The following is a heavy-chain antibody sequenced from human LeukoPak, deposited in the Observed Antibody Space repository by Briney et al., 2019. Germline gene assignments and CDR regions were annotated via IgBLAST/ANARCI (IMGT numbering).Heavy chain of an antibody. CDR3: ARLSPLVVRLSDY. D-gene: IGHD3-22*01. V-gene: IGHV3-21*01. CDR1: GFTFSSYS. J-gene: IGHJ4*02. Sequence: PGGSLRLSCAASGFTFSSYSMNWVRQAPGKGLEWVSPISSSSYIYYADSVKGRFTISRDNAKDSLYLQMNSLRAEDTAVYYCARLSPLVVRLSDYWGQGTLVTVSS. CDR2: ISSSSYI.